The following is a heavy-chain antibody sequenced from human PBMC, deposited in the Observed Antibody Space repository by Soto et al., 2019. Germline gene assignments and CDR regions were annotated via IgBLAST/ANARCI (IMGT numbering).Heavy chain of an antibody. CDR1: GYTFNSYV. D-gene: IGHD3-22*01. Sequence: QLLQSGAEVREPGASVKVSCKASGYTFNSYVVTWMRLAPGLGPEFMGWINPHSGDTNYAQNFQGRVTLTTDTSTTTDYMKLRSLKFDDTAVYYCARLKNYESSSSRKWLDPWGQGTLVTVSS. CDR2: INPHSGDT. CDR3: ARLKNYESSSSRKWLDP. J-gene: IGHJ5*02. V-gene: IGHV1-18*04.